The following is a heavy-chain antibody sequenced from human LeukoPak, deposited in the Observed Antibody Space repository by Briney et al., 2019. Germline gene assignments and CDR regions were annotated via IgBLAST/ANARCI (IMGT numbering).Heavy chain of an antibody. D-gene: IGHD1-26*01. V-gene: IGHV3-11*06. J-gene: IGHJ4*02. CDR2: ITSSDSYT. CDR1: GFTFSHYY. Sequence: PGGSLRLSCAAFGFTFSHYYMSWIRQAPGKGLEWISYITSSDSYTKYADSVQGRFTTSRDNAQNSLYLQMNSLRAEDTAVYYCARTSGSYSFDYWGQGTLVTVSS. CDR3: ARTSGSYSFDY.